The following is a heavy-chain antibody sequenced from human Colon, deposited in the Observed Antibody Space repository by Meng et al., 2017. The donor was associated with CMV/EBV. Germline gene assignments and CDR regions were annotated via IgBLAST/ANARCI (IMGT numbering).Heavy chain of an antibody. CDR2: IYHSGST. J-gene: IGHJ4*02. Sequence: QVQLPESGPGLVKPSXXLXLTFAXSGGSLSSRNWWSWVRQPPGKGLEWIGEIYHSGSTNYNPSLKSRVTISVDESKNQFSLRLSSVTAADTAVYYCARVGAYCGGDCYHPRWGQGTLVTVSS. V-gene: IGHV4-4*02. CDR1: GGSLSSRNW. CDR3: ARVGAYCGGDCYHPR. D-gene: IGHD2-21*02.